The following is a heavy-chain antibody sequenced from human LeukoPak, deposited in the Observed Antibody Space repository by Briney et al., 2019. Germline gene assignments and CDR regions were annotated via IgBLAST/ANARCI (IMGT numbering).Heavy chain of an antibody. CDR3: ARQVSFSGPANWFDP. CDR1: GYSFTSYW. CDR2: IDPSDSYT. Sequence: GESLKISCKGSGYSFTSYWISWVRQMPGKGLEWMGGIDPSDSYTNYSPSFQGHVTISADKSISTAYLQWSSLKAPDTAMYYWARQVSFSGPANWFDPWGQGTLVTVSS. V-gene: IGHV5-10-1*01. D-gene: IGHD3/OR15-3a*01. J-gene: IGHJ5*02.